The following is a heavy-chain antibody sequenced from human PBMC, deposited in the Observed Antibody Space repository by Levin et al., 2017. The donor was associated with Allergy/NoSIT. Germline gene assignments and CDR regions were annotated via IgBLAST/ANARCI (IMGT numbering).Heavy chain of an antibody. J-gene: IGHJ6*02. Sequence: GGSLRLSCAASGFTFSSYGMHWVRQAPGKGLEWVAVIWYDGSNKYYADSVKGRFTISRDNSKNTLYLQMNSLRAEDTAVYYCARERILWFGEFTHYGMDVWGQGTTVTVSS. CDR1: GFTFSSYG. CDR3: ARERILWFGEFTHYGMDV. D-gene: IGHD3-10*01. CDR2: IWYDGSNK. V-gene: IGHV3-33*01.